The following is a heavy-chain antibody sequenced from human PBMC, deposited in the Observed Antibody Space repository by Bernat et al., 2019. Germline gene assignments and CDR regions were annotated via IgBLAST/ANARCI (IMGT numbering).Heavy chain of an antibody. Sequence: EVQLLESGGGLVQPGGSLRLSCAASGFTFSTYAMTWVRQAPGKGLEWVATIHTKPDTTFYADSVKGRFTTSRDNSKSTLYLEMSSLRVEDTAVYYCAKVTGWDIVVVVAAVHFDYWGQGTLVTVSS. CDR1: GFTFSTYA. J-gene: IGHJ4*02. CDR2: IHTKPDTT. V-gene: IGHV3-23*01. D-gene: IGHD2-15*01. CDR3: AKVTGWDIVVVVAAVHFDY.